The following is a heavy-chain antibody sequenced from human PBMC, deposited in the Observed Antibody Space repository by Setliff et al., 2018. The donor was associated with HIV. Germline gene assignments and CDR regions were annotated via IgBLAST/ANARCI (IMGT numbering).Heavy chain of an antibody. D-gene: IGHD4-17*01. Sequence: GGSLRLSCAASGFTFNDYYMSWVRQAPGKGLEWVSYISPTNTYTNYADSVKGRFAISRDNAKNSLYLHMNSLRADDTAVYYCARDPNYNDYVGDYYYMDVWGTGTTVTVSS. CDR2: ISPTNTYT. V-gene: IGHV3-11*05. CDR3: ARDPNYNDYVGDYYYMDV. J-gene: IGHJ6*03. CDR1: GFTFNDYY.